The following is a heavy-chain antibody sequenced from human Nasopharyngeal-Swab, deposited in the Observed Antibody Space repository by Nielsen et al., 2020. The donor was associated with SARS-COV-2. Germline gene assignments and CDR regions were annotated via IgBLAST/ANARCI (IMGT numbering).Heavy chain of an antibody. CDR1: GFTFSSYG. D-gene: IGHD1-26*01. J-gene: IGHJ4*02. CDR3: AGEGIVGATNGLDY. V-gene: IGHV3-33*01. CDR2: IWYDGSNK. Sequence: GESLKISCAASGFTFSSYGMHWVRQAPGKGLEWVAVIWYDGSNKYYADSVKGRFTISRDNSKKTLYLQMNSLRAEDTAVYYCAGEGIVGATNGLDYWGQGTLVTVSS.